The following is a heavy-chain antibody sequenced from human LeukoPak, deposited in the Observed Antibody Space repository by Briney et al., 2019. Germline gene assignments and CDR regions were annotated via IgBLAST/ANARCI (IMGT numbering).Heavy chain of an antibody. CDR1: GFSFSDFT. Sequence: PGGSLRLSCAASGFSFSDFTMTWVRQAPGKGPEWVSAIGGRGGSTYYADSLGGRFIISRDNSKDMVYLQMNSLKVEDTATYYCGKEGGAWGQGTKVTVSS. V-gene: IGHV3-23*01. CDR3: GKEGGA. J-gene: IGHJ5*02. CDR2: IGGRGGST. D-gene: IGHD3-16*01.